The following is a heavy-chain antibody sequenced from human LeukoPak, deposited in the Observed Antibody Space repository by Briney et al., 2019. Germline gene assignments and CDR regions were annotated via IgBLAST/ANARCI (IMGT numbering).Heavy chain of an antibody. D-gene: IGHD3-22*01. CDR1: GGSISSRSYY. CDR2: IYYSGST. CDR3: ARQYYYDSSGYPLDY. V-gene: IGHV4-39*01. Sequence: PSETLSLTCTVSGGSISSRSYYWGWIRQPPGKGLEWIGSIYYSGSTYYNPSLKSRVSIAVDTSKNQFSLKLNSVTAADTAVYYCARQYYYDSSGYPLDYWGQGTLVTVSS. J-gene: IGHJ4*02.